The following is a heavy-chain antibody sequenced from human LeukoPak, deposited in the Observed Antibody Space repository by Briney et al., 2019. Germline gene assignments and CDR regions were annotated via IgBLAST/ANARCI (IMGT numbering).Heavy chain of an antibody. D-gene: IGHD1-14*01. CDR1: GFTFSGYS. J-gene: IGHJ4*02. V-gene: IGHV3-48*04. CDR3: ARENHGSFDY. Sequence: PGGSLRLSCAASGFTFSGYSMNWVRQAPGKGLEWVAYIRSSGSPIYYADSVKGRFTISRDNAKNSLYLQMNSLRAEDTAVYYCARENHGSFDYWGQGSLVTVSS. CDR2: IRSSGSPI.